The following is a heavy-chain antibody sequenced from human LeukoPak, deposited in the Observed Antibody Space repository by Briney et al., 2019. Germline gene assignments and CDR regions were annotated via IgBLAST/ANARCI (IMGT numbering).Heavy chain of an antibody. D-gene: IGHD3-10*01. Sequence: PGGSLRLSCAASGFTFSGYWMHWVRQAPGKGLVWVPRINTDGSSAWYADSVKGRFIISRDNAKNTLYLQMNSLRAEDTAVYYCASLDYYGSGRPYYWSDLIQWGQGTLVTVSS. CDR2: INTDGSSA. V-gene: IGHV3-74*01. J-gene: IGHJ4*02. CDR3: ASLDYYGSGRPYYWSDLIQ. CDR1: GFTFSGYW.